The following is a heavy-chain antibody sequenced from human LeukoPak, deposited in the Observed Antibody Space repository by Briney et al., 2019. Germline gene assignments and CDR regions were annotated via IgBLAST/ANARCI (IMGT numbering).Heavy chain of an antibody. Sequence: GGSLRLSCAASGFTFSSYATSWVRQAPGKGLEWVSAISGSGGSTYYADSVKGRFTISRDNSKNTLYLQMNSLRAEDTAVYYCAKGVVVVAATLHFDYWGPGTLVTVSS. CDR3: AKGVVVVAATLHFDY. J-gene: IGHJ4*02. D-gene: IGHD2-15*01. CDR1: GFTFSSYA. V-gene: IGHV3-23*01. CDR2: ISGSGGST.